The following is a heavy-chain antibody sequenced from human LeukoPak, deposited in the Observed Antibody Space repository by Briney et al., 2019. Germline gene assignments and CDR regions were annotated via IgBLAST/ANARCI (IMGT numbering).Heavy chain of an antibody. CDR1: GITFTSYA. CDR3: ARARDGYPIGYFDY. Sequence: PGGSLRLSCAASGITFTSYAMSWVRQAPGKGLEWVANIKQDGSEKYYVDSVKGRFTISRDNAKNSLYLQMNSLRAEDTAVYYCARARDGYPIGYFDYWGQGTLVTVSS. D-gene: IGHD5-24*01. CDR2: IKQDGSEK. V-gene: IGHV3-7*01. J-gene: IGHJ4*02.